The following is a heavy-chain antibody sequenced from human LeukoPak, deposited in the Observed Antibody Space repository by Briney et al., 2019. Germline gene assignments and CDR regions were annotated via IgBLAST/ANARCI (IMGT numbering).Heavy chain of an antibody. CDR1: GGSVSSGRYY. J-gene: IGHJ4*02. CDR2: IHSSGST. CDR3: AREEDNSSGLDLDS. V-gene: IGHV4-61*01. D-gene: IGHD6-13*01. Sequence: SETLSLTCSVSGGSVSSGRYYWTWIRQPPGKGLEYIGYIHSSGSTNYNPSLKSRVTISVDTYKNQFSLKLSSVTAADTAVYYCAREEDNSSGLDLDSWGQGTLVSVSS.